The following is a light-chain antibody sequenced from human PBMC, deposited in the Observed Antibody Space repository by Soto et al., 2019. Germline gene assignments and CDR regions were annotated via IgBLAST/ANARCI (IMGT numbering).Light chain of an antibody. V-gene: IGKV3-20*01. CDR1: QSVSSSY. CDR3: QQYASSPLT. J-gene: IGKJ4*01. Sequence: EIELTQSPGTLSLSPGERATLSCRASQSVSSSYLAWYQQKPGQAPRLLIYDASSRATGIPDRFSGSGYEIDFTLTISRLQPEDFAVYYCQQYASSPLTFGGGTKVELK. CDR2: DAS.